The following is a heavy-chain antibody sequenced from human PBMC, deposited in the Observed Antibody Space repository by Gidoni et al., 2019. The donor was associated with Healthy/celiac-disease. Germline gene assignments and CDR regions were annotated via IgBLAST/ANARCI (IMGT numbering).Heavy chain of an antibody. D-gene: IGHD7-27*01. V-gene: IGHV3-74*01. CDR2: INSDGSST. CDR1: GFTFSSYW. J-gene: IGHJ3*02. CDR3: ARAPELGAFDI. Sequence: EVQLVESGGGLVQTGGSLRLSCAASGFTFSSYWMHWVRQAPGKGLVWVSRINSDGSSTSYADSVKVRFTISRDNAKNTLYLQMNSLRTEDTAVYYCARAPELGAFDIWGQGTMVTVSS.